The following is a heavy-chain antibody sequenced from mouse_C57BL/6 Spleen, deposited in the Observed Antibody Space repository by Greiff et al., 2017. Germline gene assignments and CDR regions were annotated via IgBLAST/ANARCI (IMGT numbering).Heavy chain of an antibody. J-gene: IGHJ3*01. V-gene: IGHV1-9*01. CDR2: ILPGSGST. Sequence: VQLQQSGAELMKPGASVKLSCKATGYTFTGYWIEWVKQRPGHGLEWIVEILPGSGSTNYNEKFKGKATFTADTSSNTAYMQLSSLTTEDSAIYYCARWDYGSSYMFAYWGQGTLVTVSA. CDR1: GYTFTGYW. D-gene: IGHD1-1*01. CDR3: ARWDYGSSYMFAY.